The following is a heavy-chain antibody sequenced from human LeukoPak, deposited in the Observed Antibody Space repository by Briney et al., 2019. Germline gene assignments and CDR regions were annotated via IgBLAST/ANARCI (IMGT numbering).Heavy chain of an antibody. CDR2: INPDGSEG. CDR3: VKGGTWDGDY. J-gene: IGHJ4*02. D-gene: IGHD1-26*01. Sequence: GGSLRLSCAASGFTFSSWWMTWVRQAPGKGLEWVATINPDGSEGYYVDSVRGRFTISRDNAKNSLYVQMNSLRVEDTAVYYCVKGGTWDGDYWGQGTLVTVSS. V-gene: IGHV3-7*01. CDR1: GFTFSSWW.